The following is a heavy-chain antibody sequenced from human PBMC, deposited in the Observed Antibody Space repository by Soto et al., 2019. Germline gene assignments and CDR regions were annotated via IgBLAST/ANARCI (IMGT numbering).Heavy chain of an antibody. Sequence: QLQVQESGPGLVKPSETLSLTCTVSGGSISSSTYYWGWIRQPPGKGLEWIGSTNHSGSTFYNPSLKSRATMSVDTSKNQFSLNLRSVTAADTAIYYCARQRAWYGEWAFDIWGQGTLVTVSS. CDR1: GGSISSSTYY. CDR3: ARQRAWYGEWAFDI. D-gene: IGHD3-10*01. CDR2: TNHSGST. V-gene: IGHV4-39*01. J-gene: IGHJ3*02.